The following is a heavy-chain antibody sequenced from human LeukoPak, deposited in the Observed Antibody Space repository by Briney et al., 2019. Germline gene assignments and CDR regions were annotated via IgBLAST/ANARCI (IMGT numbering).Heavy chain of an antibody. CDR2: IYSGGST. Sequence: GGSLRLSCAASGFTVSSNYMSWVRQAPGKGLEWVSVIYSGGSTYYADSVKGRFTISRHNSKNTLYLQMNSLRAEDTAVYYCVRDLGYCSSTSCYAEDTHYGMDVWGQGTTVTVSS. V-gene: IGHV3-53*04. J-gene: IGHJ6*02. CDR3: VRDLGYCSSTSCYAEDTHYGMDV. D-gene: IGHD2-2*01. CDR1: GFTVSSNY.